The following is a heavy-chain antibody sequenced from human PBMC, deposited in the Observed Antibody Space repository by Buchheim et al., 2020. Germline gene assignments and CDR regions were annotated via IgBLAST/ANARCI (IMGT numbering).Heavy chain of an antibody. CDR2: IHGGGAT. Sequence: EVHLVESGGDLVQPGESLRLSCAASGFTVNNKYMTWVRQAPGKGLECVSIIHGGGATYYAESVKGRCIISRDNSRNILYLHMNSLRVEDTAVYYCASRPDGDYPSFDFWGLGTL. CDR1: GFTVNNKY. CDR3: ASRPDGDYPSFDF. J-gene: IGHJ4*02. D-gene: IGHD4-17*01. V-gene: IGHV3-66*01.